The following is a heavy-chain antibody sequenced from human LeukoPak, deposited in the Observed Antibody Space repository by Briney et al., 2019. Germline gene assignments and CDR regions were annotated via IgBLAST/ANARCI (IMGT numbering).Heavy chain of an antibody. CDR2: INPSGDST. V-gene: IGHV1-46*03. CDR3: ARGRFVYDFWSGYYTDFDY. CDR1: GYTFTSYY. D-gene: IGHD3-3*01. Sequence: ASVKVSCKASGYTFTSYYMHWVRQAPGQGLEWMGIINPSGDSTSYAQKFQGRVTMTRDTSTSTVYMELSSLRSEDTAVYYCARGRFVYDFWSGYYTDFDYWGQGTLVTVSS. J-gene: IGHJ4*02.